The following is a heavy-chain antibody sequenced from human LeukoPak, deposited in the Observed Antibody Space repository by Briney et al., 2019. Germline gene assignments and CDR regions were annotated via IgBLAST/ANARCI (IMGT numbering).Heavy chain of an antibody. J-gene: IGHJ5*02. CDR1: GGSFSGYY. V-gene: IGHV4-34*01. CDR3: ARASQFVWFDP. CDR2: INHSGST. Sequence: SETLSLTCAVYGGSFSGYYWSWIRQPPGKGLEWIGEINHSGSTNYNPSLKSRVTISVDTSKNQFSLKLSSVTAADTAVYYCARASQFVWFDPWGQGTLVTVSS. D-gene: IGHD3-16*01.